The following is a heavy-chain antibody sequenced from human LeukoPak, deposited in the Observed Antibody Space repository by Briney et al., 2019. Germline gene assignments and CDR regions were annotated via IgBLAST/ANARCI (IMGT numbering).Heavy chain of an antibody. J-gene: IGHJ4*02. D-gene: IGHD3-22*01. CDR1: GFTFSSYA. CDR3: AKSAYYDSSGFYREYYFDH. CDR2: ISGSGGST. V-gene: IGHV3-23*01. Sequence: GGSLRLSCAASGFTFSSYAMSWVRQAPGKGLEWISAISGSGGSTYYADSVKGRFTISRDNSKNTLFLQMSSLTAGDTAVYYCAKSAYYDSSGFYREYYFDHWGQGTLVTVSS.